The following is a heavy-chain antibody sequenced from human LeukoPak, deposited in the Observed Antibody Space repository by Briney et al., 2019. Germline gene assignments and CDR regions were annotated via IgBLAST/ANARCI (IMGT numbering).Heavy chain of an antibody. CDR3: ARDRAVAGKGVFDY. J-gene: IGHJ4*02. V-gene: IGHV3-20*04. CDR2: INWNGGST. D-gene: IGHD6-19*01. Sequence: PGGSLRLSCAASGFTFDEYGMSWVRQAPGKGLEWVSGINWNGGSTGYADSVKGRFTISRDNAKHSLYLQMNSLRAEDTALYYCARDRAVAGKGVFDYWGQGTLVTVSS. CDR1: GFTFDEYG.